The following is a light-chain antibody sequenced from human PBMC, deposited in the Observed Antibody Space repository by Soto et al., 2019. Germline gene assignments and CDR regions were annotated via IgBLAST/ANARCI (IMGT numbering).Light chain of an antibody. CDR3: QQYGSSPIT. V-gene: IGKV3D-20*01. CDR1: QRISSSF. CDR2: DAS. Sequence: EVVLTQSPATLSLSPGERATLSCGASQRISSSFLAWYQQKPGLAPRLLIYDASTRATGIPDRFSGSVSGTDFPLTISRLEPEDFVVYYCQQYGSSPITFGRGTRLE. J-gene: IGKJ5*01.